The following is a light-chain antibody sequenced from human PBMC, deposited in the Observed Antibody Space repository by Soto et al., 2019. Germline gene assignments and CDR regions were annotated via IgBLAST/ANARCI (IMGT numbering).Light chain of an antibody. CDR3: QQYGSSPLT. CDR2: GAS. V-gene: IGKV3-20*01. J-gene: IGKJ4*01. Sequence: EIVLTQSPGTLSLSPGERATLSCRASQSVSSSYLAWYQQKPGQAPRLLIYGASSRATGIPDRFSGSGSGTDFPLTISRLEPEYVAVYYCQQYGSSPLTFGGGQKVEIK. CDR1: QSVSSSY.